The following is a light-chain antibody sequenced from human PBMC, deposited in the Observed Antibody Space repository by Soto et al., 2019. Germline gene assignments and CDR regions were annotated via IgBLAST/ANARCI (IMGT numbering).Light chain of an antibody. CDR1: QSVSSN. V-gene: IGKV3-15*01. J-gene: IGKJ2*01. Sequence: EIVMTQSPATLSVSLGERATLSCRASQSVSSNLAWYQQKPGQAPRLLIFGASTRATGIPARFSGSGSGTEFTLTISSLQSEDFAVYYCQQYNNWPPYTFGQGTKLGIK. CDR2: GAS. CDR3: QQYNNWPPYT.